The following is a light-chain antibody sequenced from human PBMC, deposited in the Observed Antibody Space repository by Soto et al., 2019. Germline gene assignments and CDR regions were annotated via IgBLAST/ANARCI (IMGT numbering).Light chain of an antibody. CDR2: AAS. CDR3: QQSYSTPRT. Sequence: DIQMTQSPSSLSASVGDRVTITCRASQSISNYLNWYQQKPGKAPKLLIYAASSLQSGVPSRFSGRGSGTDFTLTISSLHPEDFATYYCQQSYSTPRTFGQGTKLEIK. J-gene: IGKJ2*01. V-gene: IGKV1-39*01. CDR1: QSISNY.